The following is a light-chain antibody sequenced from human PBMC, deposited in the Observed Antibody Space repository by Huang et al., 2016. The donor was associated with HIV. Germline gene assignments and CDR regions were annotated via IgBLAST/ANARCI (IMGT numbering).Light chain of an antibody. CDR3: QGSLSIPHT. CDR1: EN. V-gene: IGKV1-39*01. J-gene: IGKJ2*01. Sequence: DIQMTQSPSSLSASVGDRVTITCRASENINWYQQKPGKPPKRLIHSASTLQSGVPSRFSGSGSGTDFTLTITSLQPEDFATYYCQGSLSIPHTFGQGTNLEIK. CDR2: SAS.